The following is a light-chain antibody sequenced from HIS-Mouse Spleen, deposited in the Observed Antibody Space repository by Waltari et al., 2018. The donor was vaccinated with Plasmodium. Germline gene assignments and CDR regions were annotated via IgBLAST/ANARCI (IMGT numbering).Light chain of an antibody. CDR3: AAWDDSLSGRV. CDR1: SSNIGSNY. J-gene: IGLJ3*02. V-gene: IGLV1-47*01. Sequence: QSVLTQPPSASGTPGQRVTISCSGSSSNIGSNYVYWYQQLPGTAPKLLIYRNNQRPTGVPDPCSGSRSGTLASLAISGRRSEDEADYYCAAWDDSLSGRVFGGGTKLTVL. CDR2: RNN.